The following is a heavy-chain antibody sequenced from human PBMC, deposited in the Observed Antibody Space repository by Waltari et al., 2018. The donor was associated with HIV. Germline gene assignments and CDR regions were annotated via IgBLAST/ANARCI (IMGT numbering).Heavy chain of an antibody. CDR3: AKGDDYTWGSFRYYFDY. CDR2: ITIPSNTI. Sequence: QVHLVESGGTLVKPGGSLRLSCAAYGFTFSDYYMNWTRHAPGKWLELISYITIPSNTISNAESVKVRFTISRDNAKNSLYLQMNSLRAEDTAIYYCAKGDDYTWGSFRYYFDYWGQGTLVTVSS. D-gene: IGHD3-16*02. J-gene: IGHJ4*02. CDR1: GFTFSDYY. V-gene: IGHV3-11*04.